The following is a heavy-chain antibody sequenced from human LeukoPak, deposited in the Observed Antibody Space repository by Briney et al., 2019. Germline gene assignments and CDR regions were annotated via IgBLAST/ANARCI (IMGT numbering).Heavy chain of an antibody. CDR1: GYTFTGYY. J-gene: IGHJ4*02. Sequence: VASVKVSCKASGYTFTGYYMHWARQAPGQGLEWMGWINPNSGGTNYAQKFQGRVTMTRDTSISTAYMELSRLRSDDTAVYYCARVRYYYGSGSYYSIDYWGQGTLVTVSS. V-gene: IGHV1-2*02. D-gene: IGHD3-10*01. CDR3: ARVRYYYGSGSYYSIDY. CDR2: INPNSGGT.